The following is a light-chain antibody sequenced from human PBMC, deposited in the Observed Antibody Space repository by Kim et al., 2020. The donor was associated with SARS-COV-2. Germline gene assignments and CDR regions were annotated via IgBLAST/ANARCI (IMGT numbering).Light chain of an antibody. Sequence: QSALTQPRSVSGSPGQSVTISCTGTSSDVGGHNYVSWYQQHPGKGPKLMIYDVNKRPSGVPDRFSGSKSGNTASLTISGLQAEDEADYYCCSYAGSYTLVFGEGTQLTVL. V-gene: IGLV2-11*01. CDR3: CSYAGSYTLV. CDR2: DVN. CDR1: SSDVGGHNY. J-gene: IGLJ3*02.